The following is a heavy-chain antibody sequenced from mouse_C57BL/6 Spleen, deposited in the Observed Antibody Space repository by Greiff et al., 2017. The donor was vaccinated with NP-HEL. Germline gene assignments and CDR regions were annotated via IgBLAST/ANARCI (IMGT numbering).Heavy chain of an antibody. J-gene: IGHJ4*01. CDR2: IYPGDGDT. D-gene: IGHD2-1*01. CDR3: ARLYSLNYGNYRGAMDY. CDR1: GYAFSSYW. Sequence: QVQLQQSGAELVKPGASVKISRKASGYAFSSYWMNWVKQRPGKGLEWIGQIYPGDGDTNYNGKFKGKATLTADKSSSTAYMQLSSLTSEDSAVYFCARLYSLNYGNYRGAMDYWGQGTSVTVSS. V-gene: IGHV1-80*01.